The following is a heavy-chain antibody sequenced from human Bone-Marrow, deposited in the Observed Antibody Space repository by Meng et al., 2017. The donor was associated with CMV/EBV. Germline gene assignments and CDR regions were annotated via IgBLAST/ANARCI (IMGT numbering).Heavy chain of an antibody. D-gene: IGHD2-8*01. J-gene: IGHJ4*02. CDR1: GYTFTKYG. CDR3: ARVARYCTNTDNCFDY. CDR2: ITAYNGDT. Sequence: ASVKVSCKASGYTFTKYGISWVRQAPGQGLEWVGWITAYNGDTNNAQKFQGRVTMTTDTSTSTAYMELRSLRSDDTAMYYCARVARYCTNTDNCFDYWGQGTLVTVSS. V-gene: IGHV1-18*01.